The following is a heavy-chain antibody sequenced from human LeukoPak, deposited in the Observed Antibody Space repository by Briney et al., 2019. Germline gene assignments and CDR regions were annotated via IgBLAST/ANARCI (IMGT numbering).Heavy chain of an antibody. J-gene: IGHJ4*02. CDR3: ARVGHGYGDYGPYGASGEYYFDY. D-gene: IGHD4-17*01. V-gene: IGHV1-46*01. CDR2: INPSGGST. Sequence: ASVKVSCKASGYTFTSYYMHWVRQAPGQGLEWMGIINPSGGSTSYAQKFQGRVTMTRDTSTSTVYMELSSLRSEDTAVYYCARVGHGYGDYGPYGASGEYYFDYWGQGTLVTVSS. CDR1: GYTFTSYY.